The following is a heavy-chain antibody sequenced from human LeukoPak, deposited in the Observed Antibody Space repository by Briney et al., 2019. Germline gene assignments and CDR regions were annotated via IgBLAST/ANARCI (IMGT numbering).Heavy chain of an antibody. CDR2: ISAYNGNT. D-gene: IGHD2-2*01. Sequence: ASVKVSCKASGYTFTSYGISWVRQAPGQGLEWMGWISAYNGNTNYAQKLQGRVTMTTDTSTGTAYMELRSLRSDDTAVYYCATVVPAARGWYYGMDVWGQGTTVTVSS. V-gene: IGHV1-18*01. J-gene: IGHJ6*02. CDR1: GYTFTSYG. CDR3: ATVVPAARGWYYGMDV.